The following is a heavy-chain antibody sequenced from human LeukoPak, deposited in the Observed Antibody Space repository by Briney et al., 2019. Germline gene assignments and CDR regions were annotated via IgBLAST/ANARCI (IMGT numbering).Heavy chain of an antibody. J-gene: IGHJ5*02. V-gene: IGHV3-7*01. Sequence: GSLILSCAACGFTFSTSWMTWVRQAPGKGLEWVANINPDGSEKNYVDSVKGRFTVSRDNAENSLFLQVNSLRADDTALYYCARDLRSSLVAWGQGILVTVSS. CDR3: ARDLRSSLVA. CDR2: INPDGSEK. D-gene: IGHD2-2*01. CDR1: GFTFSTSW.